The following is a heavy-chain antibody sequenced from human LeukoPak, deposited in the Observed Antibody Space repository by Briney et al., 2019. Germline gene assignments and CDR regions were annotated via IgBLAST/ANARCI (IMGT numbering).Heavy chain of an antibody. CDR2: IRSKAYGETA. CDR1: GLTFRNYA. D-gene: IGHD1-1*01. Sequence: PGGSLRLSCAASGLTFRNYAMSWIRQAPGKGLEWVGFIRSKAYGETADYAASVKGRFTISRDDSKAIAYLQMNSLKTEDTAVYHCTRDRGAYNLYDYWGQGTLVTVSS. V-gene: IGHV3-49*03. CDR3: TRDRGAYNLYDY. J-gene: IGHJ4*02.